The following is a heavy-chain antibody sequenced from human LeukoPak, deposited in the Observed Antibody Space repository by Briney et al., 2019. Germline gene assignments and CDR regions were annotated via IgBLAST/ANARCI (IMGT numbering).Heavy chain of an antibody. V-gene: IGHV4-39*07. CDR2: IYYSGST. Sequence: SETLSLTCTVSGGSISSSSYYWGWIRRPRGKGLEWIGSIYYSGSTYYNPSLKSRVTISVDTSKNQFSLKLSSVTAADTAVYYCAREGGRIVGALSDWGQGTLVTVSS. J-gene: IGHJ4*02. D-gene: IGHD1-26*01. CDR1: GGSISSSSYY. CDR3: AREGGRIVGALSD.